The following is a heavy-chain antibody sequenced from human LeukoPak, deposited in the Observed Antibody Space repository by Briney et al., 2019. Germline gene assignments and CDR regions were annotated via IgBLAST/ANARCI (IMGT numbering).Heavy chain of an antibody. CDR2: ISSSGSTI. CDR3: AREVKQRVVRVVFDY. V-gene: IGHV3-48*03. CDR1: GFTFSSYE. Sequence: TGGSLRLSCAASGFTFSSYEMNWVRQAPGKGLEWVSYISSSGSTIYYADSVKGRFTISRDNAKNSLYLQMNSLRAEDTAVYYCAREVKQRVVRVVFDYWGQGTLVTVSS. D-gene: IGHD4-23*01. J-gene: IGHJ4*02.